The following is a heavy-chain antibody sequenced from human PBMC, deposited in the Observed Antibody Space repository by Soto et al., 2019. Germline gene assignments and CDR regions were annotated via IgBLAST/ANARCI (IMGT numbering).Heavy chain of an antibody. CDR2: ISGGGGNT. CDR1: GFTFGNYG. D-gene: IGHD2-21*02. Sequence: ESGGGLVQPGGSLRLSCATSGFTFGNYGMNWVRQAPGKGLEWVSGISGGGGNTYYADSVKGRFTTSRDPSKNTVFLEMNSLRAEDTAVYYCAKGFIVVVTVLRPDDAFDVWGQGTLVTVSS. CDR3: AKGFIVVVTVLRPDDAFDV. V-gene: IGHV3-23*01. J-gene: IGHJ3*01.